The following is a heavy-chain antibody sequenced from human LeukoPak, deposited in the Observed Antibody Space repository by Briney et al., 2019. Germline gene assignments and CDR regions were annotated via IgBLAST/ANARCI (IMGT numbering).Heavy chain of an antibody. CDR1: GFTFSSYA. CDR3: ADLHDSSGYHTRGY. CDR2: ISSNGGST. D-gene: IGHD3-22*01. Sequence: GGSLRLSCAASGFTFSSYAMHWVRQAPGKGLEYVSAISSNGGSTYYANSVKGRFTISRDNSKNTLYLQMGSLRAEDMAVYYCADLHDSSGYHTRGYWGQGTLVTVSS. J-gene: IGHJ4*02. V-gene: IGHV3-64*01.